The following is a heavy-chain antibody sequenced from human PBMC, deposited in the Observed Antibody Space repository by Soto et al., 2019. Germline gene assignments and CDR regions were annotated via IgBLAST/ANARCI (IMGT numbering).Heavy chain of an antibody. J-gene: IGHJ4*02. CDR3: ASGAVVNFDS. CDR2: IYHSGST. V-gene: IGHV4-30-2*01. Sequence: QLQLQESGSGLVKPSQTLSLTYAVSGGSISSGGSSWTWLRQPPGKGLEWIGYIYHSGSTYYNPSLKSRVTISVDRSKIQFSLTLASVTAADTAVYYCASGAVVNFDSWGQGTLVTVSS. CDR1: GGSISSGGSS. D-gene: IGHD3-22*01.